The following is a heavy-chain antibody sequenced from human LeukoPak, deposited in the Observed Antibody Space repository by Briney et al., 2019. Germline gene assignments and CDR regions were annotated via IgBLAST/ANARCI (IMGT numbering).Heavy chain of an antibody. CDR2: IYYSGST. D-gene: IGHD3-10*01. V-gene: IGHV4-59*01. CDR1: GGSISSYY. CDR3: ARDGLYGSGRNGMDV. J-gene: IGHJ6*04. Sequence: PPETLSLTCTVSGGSISSYYWSWIRQPPGKGLEWIGYIYYSGSTNYNPSLKSRVTISVDTSKNQFSLKLSSVTAADTAVYYCARDGLYGSGRNGMDVWGKGTTVTVSS.